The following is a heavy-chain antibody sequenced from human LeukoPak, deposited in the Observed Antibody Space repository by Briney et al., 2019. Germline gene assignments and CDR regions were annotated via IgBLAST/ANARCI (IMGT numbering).Heavy chain of an antibody. J-gene: IGHJ4*02. V-gene: IGHV1-2*02. CDR3: ARASYNDS. D-gene: IGHD1-1*01. Sequence: GASVTVSCKASGYTFTGSYMHWVRQAPGQGLEWMGWINPNSGGTNYAQNFQGRVTMTRDTSISTAYMELSSLRSDDTAVYYCARASYNDSWGQGTLVTVSS. CDR1: GYTFTGSY. CDR2: INPNSGGT.